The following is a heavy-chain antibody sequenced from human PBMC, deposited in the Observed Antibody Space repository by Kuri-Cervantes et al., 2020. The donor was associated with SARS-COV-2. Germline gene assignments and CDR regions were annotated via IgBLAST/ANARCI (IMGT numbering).Heavy chain of an antibody. CDR2: IFSNDEK. Sequence: SGPTLVKPTETLTLTCTVSGFSLSNARMGMSWIRQPPGKALEWLAHIFSNDEKSYSTSLKSRPTISKDTSKSQVVLTMTNMDPVDTATYYCARLWFGESPDYFDYWGQGTLVTVSS. J-gene: IGHJ4*02. D-gene: IGHD3-10*01. CDR1: GFSLSNARMG. V-gene: IGHV2-26*01. CDR3: ARLWFGESPDYFDY.